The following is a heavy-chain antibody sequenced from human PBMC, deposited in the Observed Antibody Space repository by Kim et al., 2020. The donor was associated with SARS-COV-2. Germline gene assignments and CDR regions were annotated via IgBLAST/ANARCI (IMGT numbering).Heavy chain of an antibody. CDR3: ARAQQSVVGYYPDY. J-gene: IGHJ4*02. Sequence: ASVKVSCKTTGYSFKGFSIHWVRQAPGLGLEWVGRINPNTGASFVAQKFQGRVTMTRDTSINTAYMDLRGLTSDDTAVYFCARAQQSVVGYYPDYWGQGT. CDR2: INPNTGAS. CDR1: GYSFKGFS. V-gene: IGHV1-2*06. D-gene: IGHD3-3*01.